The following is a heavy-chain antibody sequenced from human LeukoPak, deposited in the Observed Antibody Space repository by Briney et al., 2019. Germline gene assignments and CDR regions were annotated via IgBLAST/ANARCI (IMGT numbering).Heavy chain of an antibody. J-gene: IGHJ4*02. CDR2: IDHSGRT. V-gene: IGHV4-34*01. Sequence: SETLSLTCAVYGGSFSGYYWSWIRQSPGRGLEWIGEIDHSGRTNSNASLKSRVTISVDMSKNQFSLRLSSVTAADTAVYYCARKSIAVAGRKPYDSWDQGSLVTVSS. D-gene: IGHD6-13*01. CDR3: ARKSIAVAGRKPYDS. CDR1: GGSFSGYY.